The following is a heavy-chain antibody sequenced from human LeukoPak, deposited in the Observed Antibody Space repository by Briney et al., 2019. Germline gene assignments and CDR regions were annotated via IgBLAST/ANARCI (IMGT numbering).Heavy chain of an antibody. CDR3: ARHELGYCNGGRCPYWLDY. D-gene: IGHD2-15*01. CDR1: GGSISSFY. Sequence: PSETLSLTCTVSGGSISSFYWSWIRQPPGKGLEWIGYIYHSESPNYNPSLKSRATISVDTSKNQFSLKLSSVTAADTAFYYCARHELGYCNGGRCPYWLDYWGQGTLVTVSS. CDR2: IYHSESP. J-gene: IGHJ4*02. V-gene: IGHV4-59*08.